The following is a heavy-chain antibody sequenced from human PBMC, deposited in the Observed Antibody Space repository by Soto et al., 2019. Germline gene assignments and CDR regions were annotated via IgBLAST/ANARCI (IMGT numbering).Heavy chain of an antibody. CDR2: ISGSGGST. V-gene: IGHV3-23*01. Sequence: EVQLLESGGGLVQPGGSLRLSCAASGFTFSSYAMSWVRQAPGKGLEWVSAISGSGGSTYYADSVKGRFTISRDNSKNTLYLQMNSLRAEDTAVYYCAKDPDYGDYGNYYYYMDVWGKGTTVTVSS. CDR1: GFTFSSYA. J-gene: IGHJ6*03. CDR3: AKDPDYGDYGNYYYYMDV. D-gene: IGHD4-17*01.